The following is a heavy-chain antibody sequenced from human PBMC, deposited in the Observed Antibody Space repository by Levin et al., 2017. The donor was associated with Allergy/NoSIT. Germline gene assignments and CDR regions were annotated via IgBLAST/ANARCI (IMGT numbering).Heavy chain of an antibody. J-gene: IGHJ4*02. Sequence: AGGSLRLSCAASGFSLSNAWMNWVRQAPGKGLEWVGRITSKTDGASTDYASPVKGRFTISRDYSKHTLYLQMSSLKIEDTAVYYCTTQFQWWGQGTLVTVSS. D-gene: IGHD6-19*01. CDR1: GFSLSNAW. CDR3: TTQFQW. CDR2: ITSKTDGAST. V-gene: IGHV3-15*01.